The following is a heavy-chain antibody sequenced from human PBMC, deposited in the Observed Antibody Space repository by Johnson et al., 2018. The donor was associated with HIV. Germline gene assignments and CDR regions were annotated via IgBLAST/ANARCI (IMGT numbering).Heavy chain of an antibody. CDR1: GFTFSSYA. V-gene: IGHV3-30-3*01. J-gene: IGHJ3*02. D-gene: IGHD6-13*01. CDR3: AKVRYSSSRGAFDI. Sequence: VQLVESGGGVVQPGGSLRLSCAASGFTFSSYAMHWVRQAPGKGLEWVAVISYDGSNKYYADSVKGRFTISRDNSKNTLYLQMNSLRAEDTAVYYCAKVRYSSSRGAFDIWGQGTMVTVSS. CDR2: ISYDGSNK.